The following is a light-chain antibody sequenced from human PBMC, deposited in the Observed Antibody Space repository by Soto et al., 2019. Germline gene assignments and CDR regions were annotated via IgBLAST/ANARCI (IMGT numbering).Light chain of an antibody. J-gene: IGKJ1*01. V-gene: IGKV3-11*01. Sequence: EIVLTQSPGTLSLSPGERATLSCRASQSVSTYLAWYQQKLGQAPRLLIYGASNRATGIPARFSGSGSGTDFTLTISSLEREDFAVYYCQQRSDRRTFGQGTKVEIK. CDR2: GAS. CDR3: QQRSDRRT. CDR1: QSVSTY.